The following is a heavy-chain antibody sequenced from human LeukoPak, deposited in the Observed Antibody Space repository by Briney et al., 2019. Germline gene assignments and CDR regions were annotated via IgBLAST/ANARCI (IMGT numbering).Heavy chain of an antibody. CDR3: AREYLTVTTLGYYYYYYMDV. CDR1: GFTFSGYS. CDR2: INHSGST. J-gene: IGHJ6*03. D-gene: IGHD4-11*01. Sequence: GSLRLSCAASGFTFSGYSMNWVRQPPGKGLEWIGEINHSGSTNYNPSLKSRVTISVDTSKNQFSLKLSSVTAADTAVYYCAREYLTVTTLGYYYYYYMDVWGKGTTVTVSS. V-gene: IGHV4-34*01.